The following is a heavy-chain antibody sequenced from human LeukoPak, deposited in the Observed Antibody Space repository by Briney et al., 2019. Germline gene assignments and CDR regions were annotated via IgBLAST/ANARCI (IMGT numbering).Heavy chain of an antibody. CDR1: GFTFSTYA. J-gene: IGHJ4*02. CDR3: AGVSESGWYYFDY. CDR2: ISYDGSYK. Sequence: GGSLRLSCAASGFTFSTYAMHWVRQAPGKGLEWVAVISYDGSYKYYADSVKGRFPISRDNSKKTLYLQMSSLRDEDTAVYYCAGVSESGWYYFDYWSQGTLVTVSS. V-gene: IGHV3-30*03. D-gene: IGHD6-19*01.